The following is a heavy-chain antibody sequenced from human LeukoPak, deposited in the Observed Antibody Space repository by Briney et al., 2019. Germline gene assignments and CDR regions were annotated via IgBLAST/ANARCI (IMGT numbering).Heavy chain of an antibody. CDR3: TTAAYCGGDCPFDY. J-gene: IGHJ4*01. V-gene: IGHV3-15*01. Sequence: GGSLRLSCAASGFTFSNAWMSWVRQAPGKGLEWVGRIKSKTDGGTTDYAAPVKGRFTISRDDSKNTLYLQMNSLKTEDTAVYYCTTAAYCGGDCPFDYWGQEPWSPSPQ. D-gene: IGHD2-21*02. CDR1: GFTFSNAW. CDR2: IKSKTDGGTT.